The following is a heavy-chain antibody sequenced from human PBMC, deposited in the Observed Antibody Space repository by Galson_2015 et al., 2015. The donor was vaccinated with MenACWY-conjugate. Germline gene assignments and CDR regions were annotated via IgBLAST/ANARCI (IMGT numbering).Heavy chain of an antibody. D-gene: IGHD6-13*01. Sequence: SVKVSCKASGYTFTSYYMHWVRQAPGQGLEWMGIINPSGGSTSYAQKFQGRVTMTRDTSTSTVYMELSSLRSEDTAVYYCEMFTAAGGYSFDYWGQGTLVTVSS. V-gene: IGHV1-46*01. J-gene: IGHJ4*02. CDR1: GYTFTSYY. CDR2: INPSGGST. CDR3: EMFTAAGGYSFDY.